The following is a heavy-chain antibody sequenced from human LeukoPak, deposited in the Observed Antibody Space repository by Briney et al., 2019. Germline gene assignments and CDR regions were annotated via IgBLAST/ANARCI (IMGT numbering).Heavy chain of an antibody. CDR3: VKDLSRVVVAAPYFDY. V-gene: IGHV3-15*01. CDR1: GFTFNNAW. Sequence: GGSLRLSCAGSGFTFNNAWMTWVPQAPGKGLEWVGRIKSKTDGGTTDYPAPVKDRFTSSSNESKIPLYMQMHSLQTEDTGVYYCVKDLSRVVVAAPYFDYWGQGTLVTVSS. J-gene: IGHJ4*02. CDR2: IKSKTDGGTT. D-gene: IGHD2-15*01.